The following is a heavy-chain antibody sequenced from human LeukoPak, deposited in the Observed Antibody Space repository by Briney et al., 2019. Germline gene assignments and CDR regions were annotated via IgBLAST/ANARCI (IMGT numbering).Heavy chain of an antibody. D-gene: IGHD3-16*01. CDR1: GSSISSGGYY. V-gene: IGHV4-39*01. CDR3: ASPGGGPTDY. CDR2: IYYSGST. J-gene: IGHJ4*02. Sequence: ETLSLTCTVSGSSISSGGYYWGWIRPPPGKGLEWIGSIYYSGSTYYNPSLKSRVTISVDTSKNQFSLKLSSVTAADTAVYYCASPGGGPTDYWGQGTLVTVSS.